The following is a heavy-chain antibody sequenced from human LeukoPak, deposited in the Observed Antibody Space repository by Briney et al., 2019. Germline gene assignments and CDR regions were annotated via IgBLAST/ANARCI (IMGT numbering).Heavy chain of an antibody. J-gene: IGHJ4*02. CDR2: ISGSGGST. CDR1: GFTFSSYA. V-gene: IGHV3-23*01. CDR3: AKDSPPSGSYSPLGEDYFDY. Sequence: GGSLRLSCAASGFTFSSYAMSWVRQAPGKGLEWVSAISGSGGSTYYADSVKGRFTISRDNSKNTLYLQMNSLRAEDTAVYYCAKDSPPSGSYSPLGEDYFDYWGQGTLVTVSS. D-gene: IGHD1-26*01.